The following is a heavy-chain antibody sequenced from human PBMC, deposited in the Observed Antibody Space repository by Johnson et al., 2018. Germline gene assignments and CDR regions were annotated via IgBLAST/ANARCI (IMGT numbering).Heavy chain of an antibody. D-gene: IGHD1-26*01. CDR3: ARLLGRNWVDP. V-gene: IGHV4-4*07. CDR2: VSSTGTT. CDR1: GASISRYY. Sequence: QVQLQESGPGLVKPSETLSLTCTVSGASISRYYWTWIRQPAGKGLEWIGRVSSTGTTNYNPSLKSRVTMSLDTSKKEVYLKLSSVTAADTALYYRARLLGRNWVDPWGQGTLVAVSS. J-gene: IGHJ5*02.